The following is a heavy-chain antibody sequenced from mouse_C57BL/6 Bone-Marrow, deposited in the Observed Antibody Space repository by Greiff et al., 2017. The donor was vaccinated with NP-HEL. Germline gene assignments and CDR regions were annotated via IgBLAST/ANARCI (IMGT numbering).Heavy chain of an antibody. D-gene: IGHD2-4*01. Sequence: EVQVVESGGGLVKPGGSLKLSCAASRFTFSSYAMSWVRQTPEKRLEWVATISDGGSYTYYPDNVKGRFTISRDNAKNNLYLQMSHLKSEDTAMYYCARVDDYDSLYCWGQGTTLTVSS. J-gene: IGHJ2*01. CDR3: ARVDDYDSLYC. CDR1: RFTFSSYA. CDR2: ISDGGSYT. V-gene: IGHV5-4*01.